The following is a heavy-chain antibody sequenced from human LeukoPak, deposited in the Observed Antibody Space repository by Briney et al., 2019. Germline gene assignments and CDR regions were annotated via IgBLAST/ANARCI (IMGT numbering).Heavy chain of an antibody. Sequence: GGSLRLSCAASGFTFDTYNFNWVRQAPGKGLEWVATIRSYSSYIHYGDSIKGRFTISRDDAERSVYLQMDNVRVEDTAVYFCARYSEVYYYVDVWGTGTTVTVSS. CDR3: ARYSEVYYYVDV. CDR1: GFTFDTYN. D-gene: IGHD2-21*01. CDR2: IRSYSSYI. V-gene: IGHV3-21*01. J-gene: IGHJ6*03.